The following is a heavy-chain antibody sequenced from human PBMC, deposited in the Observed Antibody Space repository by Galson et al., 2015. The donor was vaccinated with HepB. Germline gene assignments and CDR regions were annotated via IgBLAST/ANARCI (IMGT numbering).Heavy chain of an antibody. CDR1: GYTFTSYG. D-gene: IGHD6-19*01. CDR3: ARDGSSGWYRLPSDY. CDR2: ISAYNGNT. J-gene: IGHJ4*02. Sequence: SVKVSCKASGYTFTSYGISWVRQAPGQGLEWMGWISAYNGNTNYAQKLQGRVTMTTDTSTSTAYMELRSLRSGDTAVYYCARDGSSGWYRLPSDYWGQGTLVTVSS. V-gene: IGHV1-18*01.